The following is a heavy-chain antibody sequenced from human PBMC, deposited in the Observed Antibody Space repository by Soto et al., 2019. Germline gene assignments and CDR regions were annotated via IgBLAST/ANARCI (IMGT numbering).Heavy chain of an antibody. J-gene: IGHJ4*02. CDR3: ARESEDLTSNFDY. V-gene: IGHV3-21*01. CDR2: ISSTTNYI. CDR1: GFTFTRYS. Sequence: GGSLRLSCAASGFTFTRYSMNWVRQAPGKGLEWVSSISSTTNYIYYADSMKGRFTVSRDNAKNSVYLEMNSLSAEDTAVYYCARESEDLTSNFDYWGQGTLVTSPQ.